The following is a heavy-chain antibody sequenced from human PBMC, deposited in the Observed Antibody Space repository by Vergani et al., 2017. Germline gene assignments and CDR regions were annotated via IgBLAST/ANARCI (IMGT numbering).Heavy chain of an antibody. J-gene: IGHJ6*02. D-gene: IGHD6-19*01. CDR2: ISAYNGNT. V-gene: IGHV1-18*04. Sequence: QVQLVQSGAEVKKPGASVKVSCKASGYTFTSYSISWVRQAPGQGLEWMGWISAYNGNTNYAQKLQGRVTMTTDTSTRTAYMELSSLRSEDTAVYYCARDVVAVACTLVYYYYYGMDVWGQGTTVTVSS. CDR3: ARDVVAVACTLVYYYYYGMDV. CDR1: GYTFTSYS.